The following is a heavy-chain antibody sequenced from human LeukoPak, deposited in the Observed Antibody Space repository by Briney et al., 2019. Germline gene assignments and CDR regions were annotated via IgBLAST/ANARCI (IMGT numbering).Heavy chain of an antibody. CDR3: ASHCSGGSCYSGWFDP. J-gene: IGHJ5*02. D-gene: IGHD2-15*01. CDR1: GGTFSSYA. V-gene: IGHV1-69*01. Sequence: GASVKVSCKASGGTFSSYAIRWVRQAPGQGLEWMGGIIPIFGAANYAQKFQGRVTITADESTSTAYMELSSLRSEDTAVYYCASHCSGGSCYSGWFDPWGQGTLVTVSS. CDR2: IIPIFGAA.